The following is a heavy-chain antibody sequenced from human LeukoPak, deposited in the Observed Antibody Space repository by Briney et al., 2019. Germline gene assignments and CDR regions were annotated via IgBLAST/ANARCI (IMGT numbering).Heavy chain of an antibody. J-gene: IGHJ4*02. V-gene: IGHV1-46*01. D-gene: IGHD3-22*01. Sequence: ASVKVSCKASGYTFTSYYIHWVRQAPGQGLEWMGIINPAGGSTTYAQKFQGSRLALTRDTSTSTVYMELSSLRSEDTAVYYCARGRGVHDSHTYDYFDYWGQGSLVTVSS. CDR1: GYTFTSYY. CDR2: INPAGGST. CDR3: ARGRGVHDSHTYDYFDY.